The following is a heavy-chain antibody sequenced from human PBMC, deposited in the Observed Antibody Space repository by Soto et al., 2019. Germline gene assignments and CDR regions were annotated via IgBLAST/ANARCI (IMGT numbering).Heavy chain of an antibody. CDR3: ARNHCSGGICYLYFYY. Sequence: PSETLSLTCAVYGGSFSGYYWSWIRQPPGKGLEWIGEINHRGSANYNPSLKSRVTISADTSKNQFSLKLNSVTAADTAVYYCARNHCSGGICYLYFYYWGQG. J-gene: IGHJ4*02. CDR2: INHRGSA. CDR1: GGSFSGYY. V-gene: IGHV4-34*01. D-gene: IGHD2-15*01.